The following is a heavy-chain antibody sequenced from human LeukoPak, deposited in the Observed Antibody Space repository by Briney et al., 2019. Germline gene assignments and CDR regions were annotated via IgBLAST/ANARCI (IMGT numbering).Heavy chain of an antibody. V-gene: IGHV3-53*01. D-gene: IGHD4-17*01. Sequence: GGSLRLSCAASGFTGSNNYVSWVRQAPGMGLEWVSAIHSSGATCYADSVKGRFTISRDTSKNTLYLQISSLRVEDTAVYYCTAFGDSNHWGQGTLVTVSS. CDR2: IHSSGAT. CDR1: GFTGSNNY. CDR3: TAFGDSNH. J-gene: IGHJ5*02.